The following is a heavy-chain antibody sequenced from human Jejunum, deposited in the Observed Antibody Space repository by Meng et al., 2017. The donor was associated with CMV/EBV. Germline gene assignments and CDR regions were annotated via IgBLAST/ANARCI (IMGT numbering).Heavy chain of an antibody. V-gene: IGHV1-69*12. D-gene: IGHD5-24*01. CDR2: IIAIFKTP. CDR3: ARGFLNGYQPFDY. CDR1: GGSFNNYA. J-gene: IGHJ4*02. Sequence: QVPLMQSGAGGREPGSSMKVSCKASGGSFNNYAFNWVRQAPGQGLEWMGGIIAIFKTPNYAQKFQGRLTITADESTGTSYMELTSLTSEDTAVYYCARGFLNGYQPFDYWGQGTLVTVSS.